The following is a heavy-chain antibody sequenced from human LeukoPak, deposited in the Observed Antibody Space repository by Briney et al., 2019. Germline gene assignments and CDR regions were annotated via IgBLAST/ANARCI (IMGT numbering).Heavy chain of an antibody. CDR3: AKDFTGSGSYYVHY. CDR1: GFIVSINS. V-gene: IGHV3-53*01. J-gene: IGHJ4*02. Sequence: PGGSLRLSCTVSGFIVSINSMSWVRQAPGKGLEWVSFIYSGGNTHYSDSVKGRFTISRDNSKNTLYLHMNSLRAEDTAVYYCAKDFTGSGSYYVHYWGQGTLVTVSS. D-gene: IGHD1-26*01. CDR2: IYSGGNT.